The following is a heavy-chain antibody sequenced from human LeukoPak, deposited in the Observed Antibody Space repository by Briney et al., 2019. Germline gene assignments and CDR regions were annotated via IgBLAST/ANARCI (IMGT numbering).Heavy chain of an antibody. CDR2: ISSSGSTI. CDR3: AREGYSSSWYTYYFDY. V-gene: IGHV3-48*03. D-gene: IGHD6-13*01. J-gene: IGHJ4*02. Sequence: GGSLRLSCAASGFTFRSYEMNWVRQAPGKVREWVAYISSSGSTIYYADAVNARFTLSRENAKKSLYLHMTSMRAEDTAVYYCAREGYSSSWYTYYFDYWGQGTLVTAYS. CDR1: GFTFRSYE.